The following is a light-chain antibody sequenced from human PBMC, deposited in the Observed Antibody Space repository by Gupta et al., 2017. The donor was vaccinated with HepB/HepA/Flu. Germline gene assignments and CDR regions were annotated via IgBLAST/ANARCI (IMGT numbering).Light chain of an antibody. J-gene: IGLJ3*02. Sequence: QTVVTQEPSFSVSPGGTVTLTCGLNSGSVSASYYPSWYQQTPGQAPRMLIYSTNTRFSGVPDRFSGSILGNKAALTITGAQADDESDYYCVLYMGSGISVFGGGTKLTVL. CDR2: STN. CDR1: SGSVSASYY. V-gene: IGLV8-61*01. CDR3: VLYMGSGISV.